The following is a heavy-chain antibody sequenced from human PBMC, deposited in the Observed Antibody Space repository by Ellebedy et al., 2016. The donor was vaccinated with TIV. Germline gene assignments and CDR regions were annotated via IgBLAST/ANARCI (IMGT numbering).Heavy chain of an antibody. CDR1: GFTFSGFT. Sequence: GESLKISCAASGFTFSGFTMNWVRQAPGKGLEWVSSISSSGTYIHNADSVEGRFIISRDNAKNSLYLQMNSLRVEDTAIYYCARPAAAYSSSWYDFDCWGQGTLVTVSS. V-gene: IGHV3-21*01. J-gene: IGHJ4*02. CDR3: ARPAAAYSSSWYDFDC. D-gene: IGHD6-13*01. CDR2: ISSSGTYI.